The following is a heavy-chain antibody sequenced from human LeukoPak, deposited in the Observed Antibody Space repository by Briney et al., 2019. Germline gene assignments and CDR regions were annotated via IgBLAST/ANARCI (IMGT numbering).Heavy chain of an antibody. J-gene: IGHJ3*02. Sequence: PGGSLRLSCAASGFTFDDYGMSLVRQAPGKGLEWVSGINWNGGSTGYADSVKGRFTISRDNAKNSLYLQMNSLRAEDTALYYCARNSSSWYPVSGSDGYDIWGQGTMVTVSS. CDR2: INWNGGST. V-gene: IGHV3-20*04. CDR1: GFTFDDYG. D-gene: IGHD6-13*01. CDR3: ARNSSSWYPVSGSDGYDI.